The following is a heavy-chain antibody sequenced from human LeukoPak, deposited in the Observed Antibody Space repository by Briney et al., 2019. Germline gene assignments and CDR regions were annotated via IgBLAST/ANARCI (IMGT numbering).Heavy chain of an antibody. Sequence: GGSLRLSCAASGFTFSSYSMNWVRQAPGKGLEWVSSVSSSSSYIYYADSVKGRFTISRDNAKNSLYLQMNSLRADDTAVYYCARSEDTAMVFSYWGQGTLVTVSS. J-gene: IGHJ4*02. CDR2: VSSSSSYI. CDR1: GFTFSSYS. D-gene: IGHD5-18*01. V-gene: IGHV3-21*01. CDR3: ARSEDTAMVFSY.